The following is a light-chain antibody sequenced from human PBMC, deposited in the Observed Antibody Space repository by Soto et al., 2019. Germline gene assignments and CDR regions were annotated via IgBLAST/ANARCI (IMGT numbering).Light chain of an antibody. J-gene: IGKJ5*01. CDR2: DAT. Sequence: EIVLTQSPTTLSLSPGERATLSCKASQSVSSYLAWYQQKPGQAHRHLIYDATNMATGIPARYRGSGSGTDFTLTISSLEPEDFAVYYCQQRSNWPPSITFGQGTRLEIK. CDR1: QSVSSY. CDR3: QQRSNWPPSIT. V-gene: IGKV3-11*01.